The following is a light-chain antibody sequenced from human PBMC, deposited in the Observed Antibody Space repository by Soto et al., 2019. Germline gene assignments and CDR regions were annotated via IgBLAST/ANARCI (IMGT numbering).Light chain of an antibody. V-gene: IGKV3-20*01. CDR3: QQYGSSPLT. CDR2: RAS. CDR1: QSVSSNY. Sequence: EIVLTQSPGTLSLSPGERATLSCRASQSVSSNYLAWYQQKPGQTPKVLIYRASTRATGIPDRFSGSGSGTEFTLTISRLEAEDFAVYYCQQYGSSPLTFGGGTKV. J-gene: IGKJ4*01.